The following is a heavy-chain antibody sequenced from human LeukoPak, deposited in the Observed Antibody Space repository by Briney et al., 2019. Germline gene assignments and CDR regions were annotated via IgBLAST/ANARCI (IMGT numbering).Heavy chain of an antibody. CDR1: GGSFSGYY. D-gene: IGHD6-13*01. CDR2: INHSGST. CDR3: ARVAAAAGTGDY. Sequence: PSETLSLTCAVYGGSFSGYYWSWIRQPPGKGLEWIGGINHSGSTNYNPSLKSRVTISVDTSKNQFSLKLSSVTAADTAVYYCARVAAAAGTGDYWGQGTLVTVSS. V-gene: IGHV4-34*01. J-gene: IGHJ4*02.